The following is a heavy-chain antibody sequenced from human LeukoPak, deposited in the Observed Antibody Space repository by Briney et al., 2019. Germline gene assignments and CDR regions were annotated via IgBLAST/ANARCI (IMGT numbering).Heavy chain of an antibody. CDR2: ISAYNGNT. D-gene: IGHD2-15*01. Sequence: GSEKVSCKAFGYTFSSYGISWGRQAPGQGREWMGWISAYNGNTKYAQKLQGRVTMSTDTSTSTAYMELRSLRSDDTAEYYGARVDIVVVVAAKWFDPWGQGTLVTVSS. CDR3: ARVDIVVVVAAKWFDP. CDR1: GYTFSSYG. V-gene: IGHV1-18*01. J-gene: IGHJ5*02.